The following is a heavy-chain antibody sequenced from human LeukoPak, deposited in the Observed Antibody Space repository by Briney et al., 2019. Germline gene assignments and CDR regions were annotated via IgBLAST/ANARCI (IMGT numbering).Heavy chain of an antibody. CDR2: IYYSGST. J-gene: IGHJ4*02. CDR1: GGSISSYY. D-gene: IGHD3-10*01. V-gene: IGHV4-59*01. Sequence: NPSETLSLTCTVSGGSISSYYWSWIRQPPGKGLEWIGYIYYSGSTNYNPSLKSRVTISVDTSKNQFSLKLSSVTAADTAVYYCARDKGMYYYGSGRYSRSYYFDYWGQGTLVTVSS. CDR3: ARDKGMYYYGSGRYSRSYYFDY.